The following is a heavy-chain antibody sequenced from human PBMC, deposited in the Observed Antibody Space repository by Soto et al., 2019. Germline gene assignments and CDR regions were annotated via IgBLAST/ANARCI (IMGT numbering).Heavy chain of an antibody. CDR3: ASGGVGAITPRYNWFDP. J-gene: IGHJ5*02. CDR2: IIPIFGTA. D-gene: IGHD1-26*01. V-gene: IGHV1-69*13. CDR1: GGTFSSYA. Sequence: GASVKVSCKASGGTFSSYAISWVRQAPGQGLEWMGGIIPIFGTANYAQKFQGRVTITADESTSTAYMELSSLRSEDTAVYYCASGGVGAITPRYNWFDPWGQGTLVTVSS.